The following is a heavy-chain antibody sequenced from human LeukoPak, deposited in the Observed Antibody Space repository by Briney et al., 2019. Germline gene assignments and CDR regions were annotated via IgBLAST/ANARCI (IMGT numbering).Heavy chain of an antibody. CDR3: ARGSSGYHNT. Sequence: GGSLRLSCAASGFTFSNAWMSWVRQAPGKGLEWVGRIKSKTDGGTTDYAAPVKGRFTISRDDSKNTLYLQMNSLRAEDTAVYYCARGSSGYHNTGGQGTLVTVSS. CDR2: IKSKTDGGTT. J-gene: IGHJ4*02. V-gene: IGHV3-15*01. D-gene: IGHD5-12*01. CDR1: GFTFSNAW.